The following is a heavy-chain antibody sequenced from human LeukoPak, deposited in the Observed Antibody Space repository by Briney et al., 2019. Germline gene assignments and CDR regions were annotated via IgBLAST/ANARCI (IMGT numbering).Heavy chain of an antibody. D-gene: IGHD5-18*01. CDR2: IYSGGST. CDR3: AKDTASPFDY. CDR1: EFSVGSNY. J-gene: IGHJ4*02. Sequence: GGSLRLSCAASEFSVGSNYMTWVRQAPGKGLEWVSLIYSGGSTYYADSVKGRFTISRDNSKNTLYLQMNSLRAEDTAVYYCAKDTASPFDYWGQGTLVTVSS. V-gene: IGHV3-66*01.